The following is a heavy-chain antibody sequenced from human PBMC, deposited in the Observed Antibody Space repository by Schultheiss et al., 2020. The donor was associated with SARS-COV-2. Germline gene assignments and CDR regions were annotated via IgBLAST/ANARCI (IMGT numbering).Heavy chain of an antibody. J-gene: IGHJ4*02. D-gene: IGHD3-22*01. V-gene: IGHV3-21*01. CDR2: ISSSSSYI. CDR1: GFTFSSYS. CDR3: ATYYYDSSGYYNDFDY. Sequence: GGSLRLSCAASGFTFSSYSMNWVRQAPGKGLEWVSSISSSSSYIYYADSVKGRFTISRDNAKNSLYLQMNSLRAEDTAVYYCATYYYDSSGYYNDFDYWGQGTLVTVSS.